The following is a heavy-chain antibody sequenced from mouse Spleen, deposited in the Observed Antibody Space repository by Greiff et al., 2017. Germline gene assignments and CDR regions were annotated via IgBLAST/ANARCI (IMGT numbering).Heavy chain of an antibody. D-gene: IGHD1-1*01. Sequence: QVQLKESGPELVKPGASVKISCKASGYAFSSSWMNWVKQRPGKGLEWIGRIYPGDGDTNYNGKFKGKATLTADKSSSTAYMQLSSLTSEDSAVYFCARSIYYYDGSYYAMDYWGQGTSVTVSS. J-gene: IGHJ4*01. CDR2: IYPGDGDT. CDR3: ARSIYYYDGSYYAMDY. V-gene: IGHV1-82*01. CDR1: GYAFSSSW.